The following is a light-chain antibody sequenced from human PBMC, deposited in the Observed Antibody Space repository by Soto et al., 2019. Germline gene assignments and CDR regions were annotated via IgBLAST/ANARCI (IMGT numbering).Light chain of an antibody. Sequence: AVTQSPASLAVSPGERATIPSKSSQNLVSDANTRDHLVWYQQKPGQPPKMLIYWASTRESGVPDRFIGGGSGTDFTLTISSLQAEDVAVYYCQQNYPFPITFGPATKVAI. CDR1: QNLVSDANTRDH. V-gene: IGKV4-1*01. CDR2: WAS. CDR3: QQNYPFPIT. J-gene: IGKJ3*01.